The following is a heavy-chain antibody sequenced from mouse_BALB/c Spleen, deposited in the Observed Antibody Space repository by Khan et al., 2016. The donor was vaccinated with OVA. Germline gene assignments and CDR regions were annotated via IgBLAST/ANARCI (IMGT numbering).Heavy chain of an antibody. Sequence: EVELVESGGGLVKPGGSLTLSCAASGFTFSDYYMYWVRQTPEKRLEWVATISDGGSYTYYTDSVKGRFTISRANAKNNLYMQMSSMKSEDTAMYYGARAGYGGFAYWGQGTLVTVSA. V-gene: IGHV5-4*02. CDR3: ARAGYGGFAY. CDR2: ISDGGSYT. D-gene: IGHD1-1*02. CDR1: GFTFSDYY. J-gene: IGHJ3*01.